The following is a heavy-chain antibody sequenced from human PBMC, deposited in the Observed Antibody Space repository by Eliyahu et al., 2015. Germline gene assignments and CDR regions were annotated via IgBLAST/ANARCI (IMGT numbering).Heavy chain of an antibody. V-gene: IGHV3-23*01. CDR2: ISTSGDXT. J-gene: IGHJ4*02. Sequence: EVQVLESGGGLVQPGEXLRLSCSASXFTFTNXALRWVRQAPGKGLXWVSVISTSGDXTFYADSVKGRFTISRDNSKNTVYLLMESLRAEDTGVYYCVKEGIEVNFESSGYYPSYCDYWGRGSLVSVSS. CDR1: XFTFTNXA. D-gene: IGHD3-22*01. CDR3: VKEGIEVNFESSGYYPSYCDY.